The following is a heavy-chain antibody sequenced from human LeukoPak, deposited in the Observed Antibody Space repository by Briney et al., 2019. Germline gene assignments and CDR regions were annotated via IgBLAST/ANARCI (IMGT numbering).Heavy chain of an antibody. CDR2: ISSSSSYI. CDR3: ARVYDFWGGVRPYYYYGMDV. CDR1: GFTFSSYS. D-gene: IGHD3-3*01. J-gene: IGHJ6*02. Sequence: PGGSLRLSCAASGFTFSSYSMNWVRQAPGKGLEWVSSISSSSSYIYYADSVKGRFTISRDNAKNSLYLQMNSLRAEDTAVYYCARVYDFWGGVRPYYYYGMDVWGQGTTVTVSS. V-gene: IGHV3-21*01.